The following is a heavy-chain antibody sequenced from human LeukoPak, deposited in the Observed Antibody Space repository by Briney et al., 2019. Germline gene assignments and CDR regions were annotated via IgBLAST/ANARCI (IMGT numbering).Heavy chain of an antibody. J-gene: IGHJ6*03. CDR3: ARGRRWFGELNYYYYYMDV. CDR1: GDSISSDY. V-gene: IGHV4-4*07. Sequence: SETLSLTCSVSGDSISSDYWSRIRQLAGKGLEWIGRIYTTGSTNYNPSLKSRVTISVDTSKYQFSLKLSSVTAADTAVYYCARGRRWFGELNYYYYYMDVWGKGTTVTVS. D-gene: IGHD3-10*01. CDR2: IYTTGST.